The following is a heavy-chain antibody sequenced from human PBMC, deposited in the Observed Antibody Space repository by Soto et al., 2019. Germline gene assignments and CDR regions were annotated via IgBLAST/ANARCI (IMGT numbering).Heavy chain of an antibody. CDR1: GFTFSSYG. V-gene: IGHV3-30*18. J-gene: IGHJ4*02. CDR3: AKYQGRMGYLDLDY. CDR2: ISYDGSNK. D-gene: IGHD1-26*01. Sequence: QVQLVESGGGVVQPGRSLRLSCAASGFTFSSYGMHWVRQAPGKGLEWVAVISYDGSNKYYADSVKGRFTISRDNSKNTLYLQMNILRAEDTAVYYCAKYQGRMGYLDLDYWGQGTLVTVSS.